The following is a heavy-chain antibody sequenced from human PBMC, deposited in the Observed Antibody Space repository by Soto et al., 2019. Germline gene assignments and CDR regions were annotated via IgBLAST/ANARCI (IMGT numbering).Heavy chain of an antibody. V-gene: IGHV3-30*04. J-gene: IGHJ4*02. CDR3: AKDRGRYCSGSTCYLFDY. CDR1: GFTFSSHA. CDR2: ISYDGSSQ. D-gene: IGHD2-15*01. Sequence: QVQLVESGGGVVQPGRSLRLSCAASGFTFSSHAMHWVRQAPGKGLEWVAIISYDGSSQYYADSVKGRFTISRDNSKNTLYLQMNSLRAEDTALYYCAKDRGRYCSGSTCYLFDYWGQGTLVTVSS.